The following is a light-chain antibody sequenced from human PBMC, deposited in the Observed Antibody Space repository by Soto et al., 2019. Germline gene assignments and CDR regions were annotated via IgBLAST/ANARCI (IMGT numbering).Light chain of an antibody. Sequence: QSVLTQPASVSGSPGQSITISCTGTSSDVGSYNLVSWYQQHPGKAPKLMIYEVSKRPSGVSNRFSGSKSGNTASLTISGLQAEDEADYYCCSYVGSSTNWVFGGGTK. CDR1: SSDVGSYNL. V-gene: IGLV2-23*02. CDR3: CSYVGSSTNWV. J-gene: IGLJ3*02. CDR2: EVS.